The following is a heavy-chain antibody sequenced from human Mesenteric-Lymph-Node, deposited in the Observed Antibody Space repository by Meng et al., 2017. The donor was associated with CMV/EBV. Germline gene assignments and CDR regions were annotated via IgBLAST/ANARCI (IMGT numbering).Heavy chain of an antibody. CDR1: GFTFDNYG. V-gene: IGHV3-74*01. CDR2: ISTDGRGA. CDR3: VRSYCITTGCYGWFDP. J-gene: IGHJ5*02. Sequence: GGSLRLSCAASGFTFDNYGMSWVRQAPGKGLEWVSRISTDGRGASYADSVKGRFTISRDNAKNTLYLQMNSLRDEDTATYYCVRSYCITTGCYGWFDPWGQGTLVTVSS. D-gene: IGHD2/OR15-2a*01.